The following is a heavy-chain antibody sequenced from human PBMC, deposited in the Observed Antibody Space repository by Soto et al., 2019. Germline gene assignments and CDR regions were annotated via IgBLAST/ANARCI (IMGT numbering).Heavy chain of an antibody. V-gene: IGHV3-66*01. D-gene: IGHD1-1*01. CDR2: IYGGGNT. J-gene: IGHJ4*02. CDR3: AKDRHPDGIWTFDS. Sequence: GGSLRLSCAASGFTVSSNYMSWVRQAPGKGLEWVSVIYGGGNTYYADSVKGRITISRDNSKNTVYLQMNSLRVDDTALYYCAKDRHPDGIWTFDSWGQGTLVTVSS. CDR1: GFTVSSNY.